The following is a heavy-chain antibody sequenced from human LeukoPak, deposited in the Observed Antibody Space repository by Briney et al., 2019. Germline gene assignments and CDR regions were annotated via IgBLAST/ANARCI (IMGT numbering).Heavy chain of an antibody. CDR1: GGSISTYY. D-gene: IGHD3-22*01. J-gene: IGHJ4*02. CDR2: IIYNGRT. CDR3: AKWGYYYDSSAYVAPTDDS. Sequence: PSETLSLTCTVSGGSISTYYWTWIRQPPGKGLEWIGYIIYNGRTDYNPSLKSRVTISLDTSKNQFSLKLSSVTAADTAVYYRAKWGYYYDSSAYVAPTDDSWGQGTLVTVSS. V-gene: IGHV4-59*01.